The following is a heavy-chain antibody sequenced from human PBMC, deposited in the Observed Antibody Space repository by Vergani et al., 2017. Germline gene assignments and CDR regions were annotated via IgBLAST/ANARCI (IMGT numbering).Heavy chain of an antibody. D-gene: IGHD2-15*01. CDR1: GYTFTSYA. J-gene: IGHJ3*02. V-gene: IGHV1-3*01. Sequence: QVQLVQSGAEVKKPGASVKVSCKASGYTFTSYAMHWVRQAPGQRLEWMGWINAGNGNTKYSQKLQGRVTITRDTSASTAYMELSSLRSEDTAVYYCARDRVDVDAFDIWGQGTMVTVSS. CDR3: ARDRVDVDAFDI. CDR2: INAGNGNT.